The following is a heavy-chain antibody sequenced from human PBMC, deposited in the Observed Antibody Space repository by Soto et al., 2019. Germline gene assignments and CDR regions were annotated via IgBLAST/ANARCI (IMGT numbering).Heavy chain of an antibody. J-gene: IGHJ4*02. CDR2: ISWNSAVI. CDR1: GFTFDDYA. CDR3: AKDRGSSSWDPIFDF. Sequence: PRGSLRLSCAASGFTFDDYAIHWVRQAPGKGLEWVSGISWNSAVIDYAVSVKGRFTIGRDNARNSLYRQMNNLRPEDTAFYFCAKDRGSSSWDPIFDFWGQGTLVTVSS. D-gene: IGHD6-13*01. V-gene: IGHV3-9*01.